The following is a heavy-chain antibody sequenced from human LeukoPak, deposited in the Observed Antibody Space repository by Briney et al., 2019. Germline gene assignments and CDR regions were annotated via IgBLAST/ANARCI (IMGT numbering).Heavy chain of an antibody. V-gene: IGHV4-59*01. Sequence: XGSXXSYYWSWIRQPPGKGLKWIGNIYYSGYTTXSPSLRSRVTISVDTSKNKFSLKLSSVTAADTAVYYCGXXXXXXGXXXXDVWGKXTXITISS. CDR1: XGSXXSYY. J-gene: IGHJ6*03. CDR3: GXXXXXXGXXXXDV. CDR2: IYYSGYT.